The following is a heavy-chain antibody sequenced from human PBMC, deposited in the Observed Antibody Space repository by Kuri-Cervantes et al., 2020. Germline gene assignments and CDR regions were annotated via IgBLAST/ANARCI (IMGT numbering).Heavy chain of an antibody. D-gene: IGHD2-21*02. Sequence: ASVKVSCKASGYTFTGYYMHWVRQAPGQGLEWMGWINPNSGGTNYAQKFQGRVTMTRDTSISTAYMELSRLRSDDTAVYYCARAKGSLKVVVTAIWSVDAFDIWGQGTMVTVSS. CDR2: INPNSGGT. CDR3: ARAKGSLKVVVTAIWSVDAFDI. J-gene: IGHJ3*02. CDR1: GYTFTGYY. V-gene: IGHV1-2*02.